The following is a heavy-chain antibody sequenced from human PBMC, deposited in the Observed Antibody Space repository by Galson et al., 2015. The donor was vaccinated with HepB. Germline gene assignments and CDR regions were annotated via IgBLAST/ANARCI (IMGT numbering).Heavy chain of an antibody. V-gene: IGHV3-15*01. CDR2: IKSKTDGGTT. CDR1: GFTFSNAW. J-gene: IGHJ3*02. Sequence: SLRLSCAASGFTFSNAWMSWVRQAPGKGLEWVGRIKSKTDGGTTDYAAPVKGRFTISRDDSKNTLYLQMNSLKTEDTAVYYCTTSPFMITFGGVIVIDAFDIWGQGTMVTVSS. D-gene: IGHD3-16*02. CDR3: TTSPFMITFGGVIVIDAFDI.